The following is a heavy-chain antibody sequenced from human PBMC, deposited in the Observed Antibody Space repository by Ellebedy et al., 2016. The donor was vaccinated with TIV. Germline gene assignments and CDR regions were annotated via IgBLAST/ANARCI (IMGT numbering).Heavy chain of an antibody. CDR3: ARAAMITFGGVIVIDAFDI. D-gene: IGHD3-16*02. J-gene: IGHJ3*02. V-gene: IGHV4-39*07. CDR1: GGSISSSSYY. Sequence: MPSETLSLTCTVSGGSISSSSYYWGWIRQPPGKGLEWIGSIYYSGSTYYNPSLKSRVPISVDTSKNQFSLKLSSVTAADTAVYYCARAAMITFGGVIVIDAFDIWGQGTMVTVSS. CDR2: IYYSGST.